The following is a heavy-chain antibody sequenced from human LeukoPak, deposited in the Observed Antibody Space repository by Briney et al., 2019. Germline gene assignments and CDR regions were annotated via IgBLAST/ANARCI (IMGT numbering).Heavy chain of an antibody. V-gene: IGHV4-38-2*02. Sequence: GSLRLSCAASGFTFSSYSMNWVRQAPGKGLEWIGAIHHSGGTYYNPSLKSRVTISIDTSKNHFSLKLTSVTAADTTVYYCARDRTTWGRMGYWVQGTLVTVSS. CDR1: GFTFSSYS. CDR2: IHHSGGT. D-gene: IGHD1-14*01. CDR3: ARDRTTWGRMGY. J-gene: IGHJ4*02.